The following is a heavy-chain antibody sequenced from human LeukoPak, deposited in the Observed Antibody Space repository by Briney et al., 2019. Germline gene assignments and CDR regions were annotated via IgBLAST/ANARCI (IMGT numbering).Heavy chain of an antibody. J-gene: IGHJ5*02. D-gene: IGHD3-10*01. CDR3: AHSGDLWFGELYRWFDP. Sequence: TLSLTCTVSGGSISTHYWSWIRQPPGKALEWLALIYWNDDKRYSPSLKSRLTITKDTSKNQVVLTMTNMDPVDTATYYCAHSGDLWFGELYRWFDPWGQGTLVTVSS. CDR1: GGSISTHYW. CDR2: IYWNDDK. V-gene: IGHV2-5*01.